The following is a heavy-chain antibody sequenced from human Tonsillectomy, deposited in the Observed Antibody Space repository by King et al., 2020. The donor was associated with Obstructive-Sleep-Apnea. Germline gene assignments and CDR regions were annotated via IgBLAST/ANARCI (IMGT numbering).Heavy chain of an antibody. J-gene: IGHJ4*02. D-gene: IGHD3-10*01. CDR3: ASEIWFDDYYFDY. V-gene: IGHV3-74*01. Sequence: VQLVESGGGVVQPGGSLRLSCAASGFTFSSYWMHWVRQAPGKGLVWVSRINSVGSSTSYADSVKGRFTISRDNAKNTLYRQMNSLRAEDTAMYYCASEIWFDDYYFDYRGQGTLVTVSS. CDR1: GFTFSSYW. CDR2: INSVGSST.